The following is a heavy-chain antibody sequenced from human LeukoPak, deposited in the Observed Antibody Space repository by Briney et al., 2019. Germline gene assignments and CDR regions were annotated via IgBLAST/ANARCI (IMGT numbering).Heavy chain of an antibody. J-gene: IGHJ4*02. Sequence: GGSLRLSCAASGVTVSNNYMSWVRQAPGKGLEWVSVIYSEGFTFYADSVKGRFTISRDNSRDTLYLQMNSLRAGDTAIYYCVKDRPNYYGSNGHYYRQNGDYWGQGTLVAVSS. CDR1: GVTVSNNY. CDR3: VKDRPNYYGSNGHYYRQNGDY. V-gene: IGHV3-53*01. D-gene: IGHD3-22*01. CDR2: IYSEGFT.